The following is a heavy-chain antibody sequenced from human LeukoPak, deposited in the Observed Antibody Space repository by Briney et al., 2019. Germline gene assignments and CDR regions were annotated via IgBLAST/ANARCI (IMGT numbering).Heavy chain of an antibody. Sequence: SETLSLTCTLSGGSISSSFWSWIRHPPEEGLEWIAYIHYSGSTNYIPSLRSRVTTSIATSKNQFSLKLNSVTAADTAVYYCALNWNDLSAFDIWGQGTMVTVSS. D-gene: IGHD1-1*01. CDR3: ALNWNDLSAFDI. V-gene: IGHV4-59*01. CDR2: IHYSGST. CDR1: GGSISSSF. J-gene: IGHJ3*02.